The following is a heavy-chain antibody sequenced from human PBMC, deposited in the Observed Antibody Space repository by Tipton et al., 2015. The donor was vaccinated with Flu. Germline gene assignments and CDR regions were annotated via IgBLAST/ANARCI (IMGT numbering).Heavy chain of an antibody. D-gene: IGHD3-10*01. V-gene: IGHV3-30*18. Sequence: SLRLSCAASGFTFSTHSMHWIRQDPGKGLEWVALMPYDGSRDYYADSVKGRFTISRDNSKNTLYLPMNSVRVDDTAVYFCAKDMGFGEFDYWGQGTLVTVSS. CDR3: AKDMGFGEFDY. CDR2: MPYDGSRD. J-gene: IGHJ4*02. CDR1: GFTFSTHS.